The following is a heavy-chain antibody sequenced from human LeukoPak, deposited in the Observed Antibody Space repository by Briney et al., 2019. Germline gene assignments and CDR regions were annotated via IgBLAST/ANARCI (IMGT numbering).Heavy chain of an antibody. Sequence: SETLSLTCTVSGGSISSGDYYWSWIRQPAGKGLEWIGRIYISGSSNYNPSLKSRVTISVDTSKNQFSLKLSSVTAADTAVYYCARDLWVGRDAFDIWGQGTMVTVSS. D-gene: IGHD2-21*01. CDR1: GGSISSGDYY. J-gene: IGHJ3*02. CDR3: ARDLWVGRDAFDI. V-gene: IGHV4-61*02. CDR2: IYISGSS.